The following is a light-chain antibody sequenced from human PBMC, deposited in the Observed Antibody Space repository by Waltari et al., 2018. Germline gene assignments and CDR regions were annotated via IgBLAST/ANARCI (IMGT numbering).Light chain of an antibody. V-gene: IGLV3-27*01. Sequence: SYELTQPSSVSVSPGQTARITCSGDLLSTKYVRWFQQRPGQAPVLVIYKDSERPSGIPERFSGSSSGTTVILTISGAQVEDEADYYCYSATDNNLRVFGGGTKLTVL. J-gene: IGLJ3*02. CDR2: KDS. CDR3: YSATDNNLRV. CDR1: LLSTKY.